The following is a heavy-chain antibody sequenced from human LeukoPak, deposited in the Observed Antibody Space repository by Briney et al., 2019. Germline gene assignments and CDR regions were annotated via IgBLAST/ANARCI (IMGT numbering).Heavy chain of an antibody. CDR1: GFTFSSHG. V-gene: IGHV3-30*02. CDR3: AKVLVRGGDWFDP. CDR2: IRYDGSNK. Sequence: GGSLRLSCAASGFTFSSHGMHWVRQAPGKGLEWVAFIRYDGSNKYYADSVKGRFTISRDNSKNTLYLQMNSLRAEDTAVYYCAKVLVRGGDWFDPWGRGTLVTVSS. J-gene: IGHJ5*02. D-gene: IGHD3-3*01.